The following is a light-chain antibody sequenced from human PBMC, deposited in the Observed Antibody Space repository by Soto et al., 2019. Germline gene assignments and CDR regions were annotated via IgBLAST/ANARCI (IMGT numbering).Light chain of an antibody. CDR1: SNDVGFYNL. CDR3: FPYSTSGTYV. Sequence: QSVLTQPASVSGSPGQSITISCSGTSNDVGFYNLVSWYQQYPDKVPKLMIFEGGKRPAGVSNRFSGSKSGNTASLTISGLQAEDEADYYCFPYSTSGTYVFGTGTKATVL. J-gene: IGLJ1*01. CDR2: EGG. V-gene: IGLV2-23*01.